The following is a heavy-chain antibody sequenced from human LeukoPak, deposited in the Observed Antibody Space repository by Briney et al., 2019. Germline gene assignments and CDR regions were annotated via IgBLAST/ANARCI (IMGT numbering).Heavy chain of an antibody. CDR2: IYYSGST. V-gene: IGHV4-59*01. J-gene: IGHJ5*02. D-gene: IGHD6-13*01. CDR3: AGGQLVAGP. Sequence: SSETLSLTCTVSGGSISSYYWSWIRQPPGKGLEWIGYIYYSGSTNYNPSLKSRVTISVDTSKNQFSLKLSSVTAADTAVYYCAGGQLVAGPWGQGTLVTVSS. CDR1: GGSISSYY.